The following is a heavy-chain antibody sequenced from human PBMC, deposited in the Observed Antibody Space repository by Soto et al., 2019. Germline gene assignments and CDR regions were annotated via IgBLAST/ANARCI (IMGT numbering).Heavy chain of an antibody. J-gene: IGHJ6*02. CDR3: ARGKRGYCSSTSCYAGSYYYYGMDV. CDR2: IWYDGSNK. D-gene: IGHD2-2*01. CDR1: GFTFSSYG. Sequence: GGSLRLSCAASGFTFSSYGMHWVRQAPGKGLEWVAVIWYDGSNKYYADSVKGRFTISRDNSKNTLYLQMNSLRAEDTAVYYCARGKRGYCSSTSCYAGSYYYYGMDVWGQGTTVTVSS. V-gene: IGHV3-33*01.